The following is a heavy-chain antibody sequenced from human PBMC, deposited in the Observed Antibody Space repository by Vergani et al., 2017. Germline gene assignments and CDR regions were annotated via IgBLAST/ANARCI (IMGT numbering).Heavy chain of an antibody. CDR2: IYPGDSDT. J-gene: IGHJ6*03. CDR3: ARRTAYCSSTSCSFYMDV. CDR1: RYSFTSYW. V-gene: IGHV5-51*03. D-gene: IGHD2-2*01. Sequence: EVQLVQSGAEVKKPGESLKISCKGSRYSFTSYWIGWVRQMPGKGLEWMGIIYPGDSDTRYSPSFQGQVTISAAKSISTAYLQWSSLKASDTAMYYCARRTAYCSSTSCSFYMDVWGKGTTVTVSS.